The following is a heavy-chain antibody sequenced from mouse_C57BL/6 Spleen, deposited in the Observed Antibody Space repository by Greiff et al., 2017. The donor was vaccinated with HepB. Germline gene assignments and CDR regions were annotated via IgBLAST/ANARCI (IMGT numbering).Heavy chain of an antibody. CDR3: TGRGSPTAFDV. V-gene: IGHV6-3*01. CDR1: GFTFSNYW. J-gene: IGHJ1*03. Sequence: EVKLMESGGGLVQPGGSMKLSCVASGFTFSNYWMNWVRQSPEKGLEWVAQIRLKSDNYATHYAESVKGRFTISRDDSKSSVYLQMNNLRAEDTGIYYCTGRGSPTAFDVWGTGTTVTVSS. CDR2: IRLKSDNYAT.